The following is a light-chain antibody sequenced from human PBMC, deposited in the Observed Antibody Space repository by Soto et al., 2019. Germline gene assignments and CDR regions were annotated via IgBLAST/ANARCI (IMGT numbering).Light chain of an antibody. J-gene: IGLJ1*01. CDR2: DVN. CDR3: SSYATTETYV. CDR1: SSDVGGYNY. Sequence: QSALTQPASVSGSPGQSITISCTGTSSDVGGYNYVSWFQQYPGKAPKLMIYDVNTRPSGVSNRFSGSKSGNTASLTISGLQAEDEADYYCSSYATTETYVFGTGTKLTVL. V-gene: IGLV2-14*01.